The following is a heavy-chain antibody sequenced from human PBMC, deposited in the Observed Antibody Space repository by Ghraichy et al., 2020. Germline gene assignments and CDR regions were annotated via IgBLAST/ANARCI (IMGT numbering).Heavy chain of an antibody. Sequence: GGSLRLSCAASGFTFSNAWMSWVRQAPGKGLEWVGRIKSKTDGGTTDYAAPVKGRFTISRDDSKNTLYLQMNSLTTEDTAVYYCTQAFVGSSSWCTIWGQGTLVTVSS. CDR3: TQAFVGSSSWCTI. V-gene: IGHV3-15*01. D-gene: IGHD6-13*01. J-gene: IGHJ4*02. CDR2: IKSKTDGGTT. CDR1: GFTFSNAW.